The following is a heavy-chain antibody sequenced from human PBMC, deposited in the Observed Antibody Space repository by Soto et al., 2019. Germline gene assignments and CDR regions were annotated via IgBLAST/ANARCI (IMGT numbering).Heavy chain of an antibody. V-gene: IGHV4-59*11. CDR3: ARADPDASVGY. CDR1: GGSMSRHY. CDR2: ISYSGST. J-gene: IGHJ4*02. D-gene: IGHD3-16*01. Sequence: SETLSLTCTVSGGSMSRHYLTWLRQPPGKGLEWIGYISYSGSTYYNPSRRSRVTSSADTSRNQFSLKLSSVIAADTAVYYCARADPDASVGYWGQGTLVTVSS.